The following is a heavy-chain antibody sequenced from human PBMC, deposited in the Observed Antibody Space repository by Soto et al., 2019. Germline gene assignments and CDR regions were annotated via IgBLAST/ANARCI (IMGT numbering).Heavy chain of an antibody. CDR3: FFFEEEDGIRDPYPGWAYLLNRSCDL. Sequence: SETLDLTCSSSGGSFSISYVTLILKPQEKGLEWIGYISDSGSTNYNPSLKSRVTISVGTSKTQFSLELSSVTAAATAVYYCFFFEEEDGIRDPYPGWAYLLNRSCDL. CDR1: GGSFSISY. CDR2: ISDSGST. D-gene: IGHD3-3*01. V-gene: IGHV4-59*01. J-gene: IGHJ2*01.